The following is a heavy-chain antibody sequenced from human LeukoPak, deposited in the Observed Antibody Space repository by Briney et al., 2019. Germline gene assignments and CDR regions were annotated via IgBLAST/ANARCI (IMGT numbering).Heavy chain of an antibody. V-gene: IGHV3-64D*09. CDR2: ISDSGGST. J-gene: IGHJ6*02. Sequence: GGSVRLSCSASGFPFSSYAMHWVRQAPGKGLEYVSAISDSGGSTYYADSVKGRFTISRDNSKNTLYLQMSSLRAEDTAVYFCVRGYSFGPYGMDVWGQGTTGTVSS. D-gene: IGHD2-15*01. CDR3: VRGYSFGPYGMDV. CDR1: GFPFSSYA.